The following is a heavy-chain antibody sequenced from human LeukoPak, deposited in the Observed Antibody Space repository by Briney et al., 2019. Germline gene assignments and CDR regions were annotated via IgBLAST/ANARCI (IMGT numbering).Heavy chain of an antibody. J-gene: IGHJ4*02. Sequence: ASVKVSCKASGYTFTSYDINWVRQATGQGLEWMGWMNPNSGNTGYAQKFQGRVTITRNTSISTAYMELSSLRSEDTAVYYCAREAAPYYDFWSGYYTGYYFDYWGQGTLVTVSS. CDR2: MNPNSGNT. CDR1: GYTFTSYD. D-gene: IGHD3-3*01. V-gene: IGHV1-8*03. CDR3: AREAAPYYDFWSGYYTGYYFDY.